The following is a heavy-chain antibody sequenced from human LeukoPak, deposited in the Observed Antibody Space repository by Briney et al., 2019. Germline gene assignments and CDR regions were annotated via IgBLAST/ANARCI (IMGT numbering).Heavy chain of an antibody. CDR3: ASRNPDDFWSGYYDYYYYMDV. V-gene: IGHV1-18*01. CDR1: GYTFTSYG. Sequence: ASVKVSCKASGYTFTSYGISWVRQAPGQGLEWMGWISAYNGNTNYAQKLQGRVTMTTDTSTSTAYMELRSLRSDDTAVYYCASRNPDDFWSGYYDYYYYMDVWGKGTTVTLSS. J-gene: IGHJ6*03. CDR2: ISAYNGNT. D-gene: IGHD3-3*01.